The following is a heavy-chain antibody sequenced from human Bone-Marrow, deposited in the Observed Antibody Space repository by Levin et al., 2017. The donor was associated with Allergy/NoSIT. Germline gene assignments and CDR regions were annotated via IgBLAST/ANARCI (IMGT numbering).Heavy chain of an antibody. CDR1: GFTFSSYA. CDR2: ISGSGGST. V-gene: IGHV3-23*01. Sequence: GESLKISCAASGFTFSSYAMSWVRQAPGKGLEWVSAISGSGGSTYYADSVKGRFTISRDNSKNTLYLQMNSLRAEDTAVYYCAKRGTTYFDYWGQGTLVTVSS. D-gene: IGHD2/OR15-2a*01. CDR3: AKRGTTYFDY. J-gene: IGHJ4*02.